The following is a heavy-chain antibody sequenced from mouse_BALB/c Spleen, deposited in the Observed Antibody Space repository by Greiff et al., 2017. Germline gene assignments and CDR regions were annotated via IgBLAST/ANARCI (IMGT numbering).Heavy chain of an antibody. D-gene: IGHD2-3*01. CDR3: ARGYDAPYAMDY. V-gene: IGHV8-12*01. CDR1: GFSLSTSGMG. CDR2: IYWDDDK. J-gene: IGHJ4*01. Sequence: QVTLKVSGPGILQPSQTLSLTCSFSGFSLSTSGMGVSWIRQPSGKGLEWLAHIYWDDDKRYNPSLKSRLTISKDTSRNQVFLKITSVDTADTATYYCARGYDAPYAMDYWGQGTSVTVSS.